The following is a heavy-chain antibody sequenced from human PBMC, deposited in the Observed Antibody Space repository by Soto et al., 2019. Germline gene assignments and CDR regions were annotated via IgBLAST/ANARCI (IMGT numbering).Heavy chain of an antibody. Sequence: SWIRQHTGQGLEWIGYIYASGSPYYNPSLKSRVTISADTSKNQISLKLTSPTAADMSVYYCARAVGHRPPENWGR. CDR2: IYASGSP. V-gene: IGHV4-59*01. CDR3: ARAVGHRPPEN. J-gene: IGHJ2*01. D-gene: IGHD6-6*01.